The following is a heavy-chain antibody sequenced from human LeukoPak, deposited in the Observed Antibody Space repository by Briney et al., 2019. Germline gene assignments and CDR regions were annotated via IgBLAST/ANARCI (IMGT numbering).Heavy chain of an antibody. Sequence: GGSLRLSCAASGFSFSGFDMNWVRQAPGKGLEWIAHIGTSDNAIYYADSVKGRFTISRDNARDSLSLQMDSLRVEDTAVYYCAKDSVWFGDLLNWGQGALVIVSS. D-gene: IGHD3-10*01. CDR3: AKDSVWFGDLLN. CDR1: GFSFSGFD. CDR2: IGTSDNAI. J-gene: IGHJ4*02. V-gene: IGHV3-48*03.